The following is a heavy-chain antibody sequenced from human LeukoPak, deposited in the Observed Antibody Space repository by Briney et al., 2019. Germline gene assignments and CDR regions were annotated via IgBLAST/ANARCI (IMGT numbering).Heavy chain of an antibody. J-gene: IGHJ4*02. Sequence: PGGSLRLSCAASGFDFSVYYMSWIRQAPGKGLEWISYISTNGGTIYYADSVNGRFTTSRGSAKKSIYLKTHSLRAEDTAVYYCARISGSYYDYFDYWGQGTVVTVSS. CDR2: ISTNGGTI. D-gene: IGHD1-26*01. CDR1: GFDFSVYY. V-gene: IGHV3-11*01. CDR3: ARISGSYYDYFDY.